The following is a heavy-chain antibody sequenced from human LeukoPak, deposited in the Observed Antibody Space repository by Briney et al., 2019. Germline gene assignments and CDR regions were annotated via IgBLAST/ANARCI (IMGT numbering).Heavy chain of an antibody. D-gene: IGHD5-18*01. CDR3: AKDNVQLWLPDH. J-gene: IGHJ4*02. Sequence: GGSLRLSCAASGFTFSTYGMSWVRQAPGKGLEWVSGISGSGGNTYYADSVKGRFTISRDNSKNTLYLQMNSLRVEDTAVYYCAKDNVQLWLPDHWGQGTLVTVSS. V-gene: IGHV3-23*01. CDR1: GFTFSTYG. CDR2: ISGSGGNT.